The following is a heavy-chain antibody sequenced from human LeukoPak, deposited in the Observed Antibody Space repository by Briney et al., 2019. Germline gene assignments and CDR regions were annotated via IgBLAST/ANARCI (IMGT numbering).Heavy chain of an antibody. J-gene: IGHJ2*01. CDR2: ISWNSGSI. V-gene: IGHV3-9*01. CDR3: AKERNWYFGL. CDR1: GFTFDNYV. Sequence: PGRSLRLSCAASGFTFDNYVIHWVRQAPGKGLEWVSGISWNSGSIDYADSVKGRFTISRDNAKNSLYLQMNSLRAEDTALYYCAKERNWYFGLWGRGTLVTVSS.